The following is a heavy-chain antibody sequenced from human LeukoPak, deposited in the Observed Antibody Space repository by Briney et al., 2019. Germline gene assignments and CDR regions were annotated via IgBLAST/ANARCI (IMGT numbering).Heavy chain of an antibody. D-gene: IGHD6-19*01. V-gene: IGHV3-23*01. CDR3: AKGPQQQTREVAGAGY. Sequence: PGGSLRLSCAASGFTFSTYAMSWVCQAPGKGLEWVSAISGNVGRTYYADSVKGRFTISRDNSKNTLYLQMNSLRAEDTAVYYCAKGPQQQTREVAGAGYWGQGTLVTVSS. J-gene: IGHJ1*01. CDR1: GFTFSTYA. CDR2: ISGNVGRT.